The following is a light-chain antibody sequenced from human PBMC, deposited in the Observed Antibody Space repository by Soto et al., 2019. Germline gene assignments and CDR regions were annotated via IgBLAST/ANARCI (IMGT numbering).Light chain of an antibody. J-gene: IGKJ4*01. CDR2: GAS. V-gene: IGKV3-20*01. Sequence: DIVLTQSPGTLSLSPGERATLSCKASQSVGSRSLAWYQQRPGQAPRLVISGASSRATGVPERFSGSGSGTAFNLTISRLEPEDFAVYFCQQYGSSPLTFGGGTTVEIK. CDR1: QSVGSRS. CDR3: QQYGSSPLT.